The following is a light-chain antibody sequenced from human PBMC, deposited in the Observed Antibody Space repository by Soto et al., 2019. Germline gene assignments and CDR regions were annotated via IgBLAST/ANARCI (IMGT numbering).Light chain of an antibody. V-gene: IGLV1-51*01. CDR2: DDN. J-gene: IGLJ1*01. CDR3: CSYAGSHTKYV. Sequence: QSVMTQPPSVSAAPGQKVTISCSGSSSNIGGNSVSWYQQLPGTAPKLLIYDDNKRPSGVPDRFSGSKSGNAASLTISGLQAEDEADYYCCSYAGSHTKYVFGTGTKVTVL. CDR1: SSNIGGNS.